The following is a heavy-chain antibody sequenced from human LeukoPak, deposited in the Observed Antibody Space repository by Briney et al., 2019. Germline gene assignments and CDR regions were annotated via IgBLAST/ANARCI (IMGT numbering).Heavy chain of an antibody. CDR1: GFTFGSYW. V-gene: IGHV3-74*01. CDR2: IDSDGSST. CDR3: ARDWRGFDY. Sequence: PGGSLRLSCAASGFTFGSYWMHWVRQAPGKGLVWVSGIDSDGSSTNYADSVKGRFTISRDNAKNTLFLQMNSLRAEDTAVYYCARDWRGFDYWGQGTLVTVSS. J-gene: IGHJ4*02.